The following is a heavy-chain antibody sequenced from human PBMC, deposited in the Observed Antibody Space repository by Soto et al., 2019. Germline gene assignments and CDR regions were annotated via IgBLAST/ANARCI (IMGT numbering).Heavy chain of an antibody. CDR3: ARGVTMVRGNDAFDI. Sequence: ASVKVSCKASGYTFTGYYMHGVRQAPGQGLECMVWINPNSGGTNYAQKFQGWVTMTRDTSISTAYMELSRLRSDDTAVYYCARGVTMVRGNDAFDIWGQGTMVIV. V-gene: IGHV1-2*04. J-gene: IGHJ3*02. CDR2: INPNSGGT. CDR1: GYTFTGYY. D-gene: IGHD3-10*01.